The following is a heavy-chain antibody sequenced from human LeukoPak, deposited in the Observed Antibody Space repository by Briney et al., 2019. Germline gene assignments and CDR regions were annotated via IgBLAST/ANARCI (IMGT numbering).Heavy chain of an antibody. CDR3: ARDSGPLLALDY. CDR1: GGTFSSYA. V-gene: IGHV1-69*13. J-gene: IGHJ4*02. Sequence: SVKVSCTASGGTFSSYAISWVRQAPGQGLEWMGGIIPIFGTANYAQKFQGRVTITADESTSTAYMELSRLRSDDTAVYYCARDSGPLLALDYWGQGTLVTVSS. D-gene: IGHD2-15*01. CDR2: IIPIFGTA.